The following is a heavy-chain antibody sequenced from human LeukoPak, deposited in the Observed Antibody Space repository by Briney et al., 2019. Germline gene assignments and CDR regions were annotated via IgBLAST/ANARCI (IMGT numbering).Heavy chain of an antibody. CDR3: AREISRFGI. V-gene: IGHV3-66*01. CDR2: IYTGGTT. J-gene: IGHJ4*02. D-gene: IGHD3-16*01. CDR1: GFTVSSSNY. Sequence: GGSLRLSCAASGFTVSSSNYMNWVRQAPGKGLEWVSGIYTGGTTYYTDSVKGRFAISRDNPNNTLYLQMHSLRAEDTAVYYCAREISRFGIWGQGTLVTVSS.